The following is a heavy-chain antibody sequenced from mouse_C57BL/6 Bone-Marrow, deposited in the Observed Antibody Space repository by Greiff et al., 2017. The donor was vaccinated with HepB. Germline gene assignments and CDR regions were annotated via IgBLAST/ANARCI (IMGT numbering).Heavy chain of an antibody. Sequence: EVQGVESGGGLVQPGASLRLSCAASGFTFTDYQMSWVRQPPGKAPEWLALIRNKANGYTTEYNVSIKGRFTISRDNSQNILYLQMNTLRAEDSATYYCVKAVSSGSSYTWFAYWGQGTLVTVSA. J-gene: IGHJ3*01. V-gene: IGHV7-4*01. CDR2: IRNKANGYTT. CDR3: VKAVSSGSSYTWFAY. CDR1: GFTFTDYQ. D-gene: IGHD1-1*01.